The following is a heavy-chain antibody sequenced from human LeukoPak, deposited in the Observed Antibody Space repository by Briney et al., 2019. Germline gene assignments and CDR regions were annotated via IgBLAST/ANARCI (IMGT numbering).Heavy chain of an antibody. CDR2: IKQDGSEK. V-gene: IGHV3-7*01. D-gene: IGHD4-17*01. Sequence: GGSLRLSCAASGFTFSSYWMSWVRQAPGKGLEWVANIKQDGSEKYYVDSVKGRFTISRDNAKNSLYLQMNSLRAEDTAVYYCARDGVTTDSYYYYMDVWGKGTTVTVSS. CDR3: ARDGVTTDSYYYYMDV. J-gene: IGHJ6*03. CDR1: GFTFSSYW.